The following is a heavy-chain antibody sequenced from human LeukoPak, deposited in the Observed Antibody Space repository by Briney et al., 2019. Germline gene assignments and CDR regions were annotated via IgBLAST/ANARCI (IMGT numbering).Heavy chain of an antibody. J-gene: IGHJ5*02. CDR3: ARSQAGGGVWFDP. CDR2: MNPNSGDS. CDR1: GYTFTNYD. Sequence: ASVKVSCKASGYTFTNYDINWVRQATGQGLEWMGWMNPNSGDSAYTQNFQGRVTMTRDTSITTAYMELSGLTSQDTAVYYCARSQAGGGVWFDPWGQGTLVTVSS. V-gene: IGHV1-8*02. D-gene: IGHD3-16*01.